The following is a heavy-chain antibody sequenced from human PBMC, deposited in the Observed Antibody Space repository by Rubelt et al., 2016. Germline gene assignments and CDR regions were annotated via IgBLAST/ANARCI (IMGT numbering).Heavy chain of an antibody. Sequence: LQLQESGPGLVKPSETLSLTCTVSGGSISTTSYYWGWIRQPPGKGLEWIGSIYYTGSTYYNPSLKSRVTISVNTSKNQFPLKRRSVTAADTALYYCVRRTFCGGDCYRFDPWGQGTLVTVSS. V-gene: IGHV4-39*01. J-gene: IGHJ5*02. CDR2: IYYTGST. D-gene: IGHD2-21*01. CDR3: VRRTFCGGDCYRFDP. CDR1: GGSISTTSYY.